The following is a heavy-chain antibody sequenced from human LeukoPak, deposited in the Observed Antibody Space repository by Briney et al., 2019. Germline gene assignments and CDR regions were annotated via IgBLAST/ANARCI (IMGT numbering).Heavy chain of an antibody. J-gene: IGHJ3*02. CDR2: ISGRGGST. CDR1: GFSLSSYA. V-gene: IGHV3-23*01. Sequence: GGSLRLSCAASGFSLSSYAMSWVRQAPGKGLEWVSAISGRGGSTYYTDSVKGPFTVSRDNAKNSLSLQMNSLRAEDTAVYYCARDADLGATITGAFDIWGQGATVVVSS. D-gene: IGHD5-24*01. CDR3: ARDADLGATITGAFDI.